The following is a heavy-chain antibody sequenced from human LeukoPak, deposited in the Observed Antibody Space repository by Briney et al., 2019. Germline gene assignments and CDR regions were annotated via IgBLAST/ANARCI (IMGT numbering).Heavy chain of an antibody. Sequence: GGSLRLSCAASGFPFSSYSMTWVRQAPGKGLEWVINISQDGSGKNYADSVEGRFTISRDNAKNSLDLQMNSLRAEDTAVYYCVRGGTYCDSTCKGADYWGQGTLVAVSS. CDR1: GFPFSSYS. D-gene: IGHD2/OR15-2a*01. J-gene: IGHJ4*02. CDR2: ISQDGSGK. V-gene: IGHV3-7*01. CDR3: VRGGTYCDSTCKGADY.